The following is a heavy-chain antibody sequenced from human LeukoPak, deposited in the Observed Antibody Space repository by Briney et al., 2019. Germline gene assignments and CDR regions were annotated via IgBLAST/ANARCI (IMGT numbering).Heavy chain of an antibody. CDR1: GGSISSYY. J-gene: IGHJ3*02. CDR2: IYYSGST. D-gene: IGHD6-19*01. CDR3: ARGVIRQWLICDAFDI. Sequence: SETLSLTCTVSGGSISSYYWSWIRQPPGKGLEWIGYIYYSGSTNYNPSLKSRVTISVDTSKNQFSLKLSSVTAADTAVYYCARGVIRQWLICDAFDIWGQGTMVTVSS. V-gene: IGHV4-59*01.